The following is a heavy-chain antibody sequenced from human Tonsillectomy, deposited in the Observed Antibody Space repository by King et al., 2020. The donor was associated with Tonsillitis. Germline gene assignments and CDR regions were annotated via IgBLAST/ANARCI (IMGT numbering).Heavy chain of an antibody. V-gene: IGHV3-30*18. Sequence: VQLVESGGGVVQPGRSLRLSCAASGFTFSSYAMHWVRQAPGRGLEWVAGLSYDGSNEYYADSVGGRFTVSRDNSKNTVYLQMNSLSAEDTALYYCAKEERVWKTTYFDYWGQGTLVTVSS. CDR3: AKEERVWKTTYFDY. D-gene: IGHD1-1*01. CDR2: LSYDGSNE. CDR1: GFTFSSYA. J-gene: IGHJ4*02.